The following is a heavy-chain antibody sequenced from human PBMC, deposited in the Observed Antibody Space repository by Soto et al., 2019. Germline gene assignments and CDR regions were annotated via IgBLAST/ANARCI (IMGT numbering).Heavy chain of an antibody. D-gene: IGHD3-9*01. Sequence: SETLSLTCTVSGGSVSSGSYYWSWIRQPPGKGLEWIGEIKHSGSTNYNPSLKSRVTISVDTSKNQFSLKLSSVTAADTAVYYCARGPGGLRYFDWLPVYWGQGTLVTVSS. J-gene: IGHJ4*02. CDR2: IKHSGST. V-gene: IGHV4-61*01. CDR1: GGSVSSGSYY. CDR3: ARGPGGLRYFDWLPVY.